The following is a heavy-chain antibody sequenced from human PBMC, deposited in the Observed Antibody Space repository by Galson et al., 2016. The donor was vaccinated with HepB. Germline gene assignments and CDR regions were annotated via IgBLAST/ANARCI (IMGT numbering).Heavy chain of an antibody. D-gene: IGHD1-20*01. CDR3: SRNITPIRGGENWFDP. Sequence: ATLSLTCSVSGGSIATSNSYWAWIRQPPGKGLEWIGSIYYSGSTHYNPSLKSRLTVSVDTSKHQFSLTLTSVTAADTGVYYLSRNITPIRGGENWFDPWGQGTLVTVSS. V-gene: IGHV4-39*01. CDR1: GGSIATSNSY. J-gene: IGHJ5*02. CDR2: IYYSGST.